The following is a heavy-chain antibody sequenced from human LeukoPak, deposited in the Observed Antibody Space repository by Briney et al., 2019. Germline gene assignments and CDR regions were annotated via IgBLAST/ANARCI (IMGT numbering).Heavy chain of an antibody. CDR3: AKDESPYGDYVPYYYYYGMDV. D-gene: IGHD4-17*01. V-gene: IGHV3-30*18. CDR1: GFTFSSYG. CDR2: ISYDGSNK. J-gene: IGHJ6*02. Sequence: GGSLRLSCAASGFTFSSYGMHWVRQAPGKGLEWVAVISYDGSNKYYADSVKGRFTISRDNSKNTLYLQMNSLRAEDTAVYYCAKDESPYGDYVPYYYYYGMDVWGQGTTVTVSS.